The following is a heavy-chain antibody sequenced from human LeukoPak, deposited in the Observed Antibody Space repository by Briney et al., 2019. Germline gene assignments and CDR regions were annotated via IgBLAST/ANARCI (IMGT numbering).Heavy chain of an antibody. CDR1: GYTFSSYY. CDR2: INPSGGST. Sequence: GASVKVSCKASGYTFSSYYMHWVRQAPGQGLEWMGIINPSGGSTSYAQKFQGRVTMTRDTSTSTVYMELSSLRSEDTAVYYCARDFQGYGMDVWGQGTTVTVSS. J-gene: IGHJ6*02. CDR3: ARDFQGYGMDV. V-gene: IGHV1-46*01.